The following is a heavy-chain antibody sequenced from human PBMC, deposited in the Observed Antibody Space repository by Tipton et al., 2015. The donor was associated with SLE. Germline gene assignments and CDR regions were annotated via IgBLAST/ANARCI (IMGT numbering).Heavy chain of an antibody. CDR1: GSSIDGGYH. CDR3: ARRWDTSTWDY. J-gene: IGHJ4*02. Sequence: LRLSCIVSGSSIDGGYHWGWIRQPPGKGLEWIANIHHSGRTYYNPSLKSRVTISMDTSKNQFSLKLSSVTAADTAFCYCARRWDTSTWDYWGQGTLVSVSS. D-gene: IGHD6-13*01. CDR2: IHHSGRT. V-gene: IGHV4-38-2*02.